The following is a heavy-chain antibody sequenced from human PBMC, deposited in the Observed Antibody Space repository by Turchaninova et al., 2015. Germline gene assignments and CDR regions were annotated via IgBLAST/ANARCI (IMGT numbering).Heavy chain of an antibody. D-gene: IGHD3-3*01. Sequence: QVQLVQYGAEVNKLGAEVSVNCKSTCYTFTNDSITWVRHAPGQGIEWIGWFNPYDGRKNYAQKFQDRVTITTDTSTATAYMDVRSLESDDTAVYYCARSSRSIFAGYYFDYWGQGTLVTVSS. CDR3: ARSSRSIFAGYYFDY. CDR1: CYTFTNDS. CDR2: FNPYDGRK. J-gene: IGHJ4*02. V-gene: IGHV1-18*01.